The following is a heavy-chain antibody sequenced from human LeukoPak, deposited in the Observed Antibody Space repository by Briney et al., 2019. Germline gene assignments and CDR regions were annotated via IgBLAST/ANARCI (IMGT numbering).Heavy chain of an antibody. Sequence: PGGSLRLSCAASGFTVSSNYMSWVRQAPGKGLEWVSVIYSGGSTYYADSVKGRFTISRDNSKNTLYLQMNSLRAEDTAVYYCARDTSHVPNYYGSGSSMDVWGQGTTVTVSS. CDR3: ARDTSHVPNYYGSGSSMDV. CDR1: GFTVSSNY. D-gene: IGHD3-10*01. J-gene: IGHJ6*02. V-gene: IGHV3-66*01. CDR2: IYSGGST.